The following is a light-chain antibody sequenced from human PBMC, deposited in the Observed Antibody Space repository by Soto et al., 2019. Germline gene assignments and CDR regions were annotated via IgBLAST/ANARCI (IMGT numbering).Light chain of an antibody. J-gene: IGLJ1*01. CDR3: SSYTTSNTRQIV. Sequence: QSVLTQPASVSGSPGQSITISCTGTSSDVGGYNCVPWYQQHPGKAPKFMIYDVSNRPSGVSNRFSGSKSGNTASLTISGLQAEDEADYYRSSYTTSNTRQIVFGTGTKVTV. V-gene: IGLV2-14*01. CDR2: DVS. CDR1: SSDVGGYNC.